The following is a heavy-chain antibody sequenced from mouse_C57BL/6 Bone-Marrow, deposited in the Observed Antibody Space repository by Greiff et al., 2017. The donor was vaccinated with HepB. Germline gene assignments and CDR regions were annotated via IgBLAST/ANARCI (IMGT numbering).Heavy chain of an antibody. CDR1: GFSLTSYG. Sequence: VKLVESGPGLVAPSQSLSITCTVSGFSLTSYGVDWVRQSPGKGLEWLGVIWGVGSTNYNSALKSRLSISKDNSKSQVFLKMNSLQTDDTAMYYCATSYYYGSTYAMDYWGQGTSVTVSS. J-gene: IGHJ4*01. CDR3: ATSYYYGSTYAMDY. CDR2: IWGVGST. D-gene: IGHD1-1*01. V-gene: IGHV2-6*01.